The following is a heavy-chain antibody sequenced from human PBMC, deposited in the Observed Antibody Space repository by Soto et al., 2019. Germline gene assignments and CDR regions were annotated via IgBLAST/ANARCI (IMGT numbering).Heavy chain of an antibody. V-gene: IGHV1-3*01. CDR2: INAGNGNT. J-gene: IGHJ4*02. CDR3: ARVITPGIAVADDYFDY. D-gene: IGHD6-19*01. CDR1: GYTFTSYA. Sequence: GASVKVSCKASGYTFTSYAMHWVRQAPGQRLEWMGWINAGNGNTKYSQKFQGRVTITRDTSASPAYMELSSLRSEDTAVYYCARVITPGIAVADDYFDYWGQGTLVTVSS.